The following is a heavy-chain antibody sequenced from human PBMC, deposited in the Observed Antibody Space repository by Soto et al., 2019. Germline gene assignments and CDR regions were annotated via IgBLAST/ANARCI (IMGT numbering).Heavy chain of an antibody. Sequence: SVKVSCKASGGTFSSYAISWVRQAPGQGLEWMGGIIPIFGTANYAQKFQGRVTITADESTSTAYMELSSLRSEDTAVYYCARGGYYYDSSGYPIGAPNVWGQGTTVTVSS. V-gene: IGHV1-69*13. D-gene: IGHD3-22*01. CDR1: GGTFSSYA. J-gene: IGHJ6*02. CDR2: IIPIFGTA. CDR3: ARGGYYYDSSGYPIGAPNV.